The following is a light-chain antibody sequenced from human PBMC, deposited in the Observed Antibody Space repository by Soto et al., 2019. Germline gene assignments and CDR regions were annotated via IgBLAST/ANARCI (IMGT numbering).Light chain of an antibody. V-gene: IGKV1-39*01. CDR1: QSISNY. Sequence: DIQMTQSRAYLSASVGDRVILTYRASQSISNYLNWYQQKAGKAPKLLIYAASGLQSGVPSRFSGSGSGTDLTLTISSLQPEDFATYYCQQSYRTYFTFGPGTKVDIK. CDR2: AAS. CDR3: QQSYRTYFT. J-gene: IGKJ3*01.